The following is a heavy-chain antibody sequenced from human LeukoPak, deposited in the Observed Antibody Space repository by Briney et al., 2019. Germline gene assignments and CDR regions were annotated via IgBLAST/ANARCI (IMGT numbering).Heavy chain of an antibody. Sequence: PGGSLRLSCAASGFTFSSYGMHWVRQAPGKGLEWVAFIRYDGSNKYYADSVKGRFTISRDNSKNTLYLQMNSLRAEDTAVYYCARDEFLGLVFPQPAGADYWGQGTLVTVSS. V-gene: IGHV3-30*02. CDR3: ARDEFLGLVFPQPAGADY. CDR1: GFTFSSYG. CDR2: IRYDGSNK. J-gene: IGHJ4*02. D-gene: IGHD3/OR15-3a*01.